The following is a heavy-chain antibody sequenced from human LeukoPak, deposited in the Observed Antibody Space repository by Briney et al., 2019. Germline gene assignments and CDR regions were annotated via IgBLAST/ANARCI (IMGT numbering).Heavy chain of an antibody. J-gene: IGHJ4*02. Sequence: GGSLRLSCAASGNYWMHWVRQVPGKGLVWVSHINSDGSWTSYADSVKGRFTISKDNAKNTVYLQMNSLRAEDTAVYYCVGFYETYWGRGTLVTVSS. CDR1: GNYW. CDR2: INSDGSWT. D-gene: IGHD2/OR15-2a*01. CDR3: VGFYETY. V-gene: IGHV3-74*01.